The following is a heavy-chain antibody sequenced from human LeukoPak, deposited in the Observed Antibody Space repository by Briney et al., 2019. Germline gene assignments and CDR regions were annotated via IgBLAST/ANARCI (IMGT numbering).Heavy chain of an antibody. D-gene: IGHD1-7*01. J-gene: IGHJ5*02. CDR2: INPNSGGT. Sequence: ASVKVSCKASGYTFTGYYMHCVRQAPGQGLEWMGWINPNSGGTNYAQKFQGRVTMTRDTSISTAYMELSRLRSDDTAVSYCAREEGLTGTTLFNWFDPWGQGTLVTVSS. CDR1: GYTFTGYY. V-gene: IGHV1-2*02. CDR3: AREEGLTGTTLFNWFDP.